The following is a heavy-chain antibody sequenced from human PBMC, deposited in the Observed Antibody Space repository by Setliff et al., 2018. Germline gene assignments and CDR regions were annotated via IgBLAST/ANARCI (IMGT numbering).Heavy chain of an antibody. J-gene: IGHJ1*01. CDR1: GFTSTNYA. D-gene: IGHD5-12*01. V-gene: IGHV1-3*01. Sequence: ASVKVSCKASGFTSTNYAIYWVRQAPGQRPECMGWIHAGNGDTKYSQKFQGRVTITRDTSASTVYMELSSLRSEDTAVYYCASAHYYSGYIEYFQYWGQGTLVTVSS. CDR3: ASAHYYSGYIEYFQY. CDR2: IHAGNGDT.